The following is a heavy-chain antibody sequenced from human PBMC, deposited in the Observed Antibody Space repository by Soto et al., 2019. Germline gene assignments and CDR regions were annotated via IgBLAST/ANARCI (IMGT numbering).Heavy chain of an antibody. J-gene: IGHJ4*02. V-gene: IGHV3-15*01. CDR2: IKTETNGATT. CDR3: TTTSIGLYFDH. Sequence: QLLESGGGLVKPGGSLRLSCTASGFSFSNAWMSWVRQAPGKGLEWVGRIKTETNGATTDYAAPVQGRFSISRDDSKNTLFLQMDSLQTEDTAVYYCTTTSIGLYFDHWGQGTLVTVSS. CDR1: GFSFSNAW. D-gene: IGHD3-3*01.